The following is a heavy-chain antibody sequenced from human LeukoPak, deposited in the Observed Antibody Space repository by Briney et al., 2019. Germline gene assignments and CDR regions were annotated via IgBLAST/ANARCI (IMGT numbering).Heavy chain of an antibody. V-gene: IGHV3-30*04. CDR2: ISYDGSNK. Sequence: GGSLRLSCAASGFTFSSYAMHWVRQAPGKGLEWVAVISYDGSNKYYADSVKGRFTISRDNSKNTLYLQMNSLRAEDTAVYYRAKQGGTYYYYYMDVWGKGTTVTVSS. J-gene: IGHJ6*03. D-gene: IGHD1-1*01. CDR1: GFTFSSYA. CDR3: AKQGGTYYYYYMDV.